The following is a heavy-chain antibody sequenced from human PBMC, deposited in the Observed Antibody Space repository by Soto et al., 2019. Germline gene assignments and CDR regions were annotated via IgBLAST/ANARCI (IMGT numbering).Heavy chain of an antibody. J-gene: IGHJ3*01. D-gene: IGHD3-22*01. Sequence: EVQLLESGGGLVQPGGSLRLSCAASGFTFSSYAMSWVRQAPGKGLECVSGISGSGGSTYYADSVRGRFTISRDNSKNTLYLHMNSLSAEDTAVYYCAKDFSRLMIVVAADAFDLWGQGTLVTVSS. V-gene: IGHV3-23*01. CDR2: ISGSGGST. CDR3: AKDFSRLMIVVAADAFDL. CDR1: GFTFSSYA.